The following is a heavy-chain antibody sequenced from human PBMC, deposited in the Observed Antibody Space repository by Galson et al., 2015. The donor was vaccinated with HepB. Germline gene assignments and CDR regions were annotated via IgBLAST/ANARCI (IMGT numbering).Heavy chain of an antibody. Sequence: SVKVSCKASGGTFSNYGISWVRQAPGQGLEWMGGIIPIFGTSNYAQKFQGRVTFTADESTSTAYMELSSLKSEDTAVYYCARGIVVVPAASQFTHYYYYMDVWGNGTTVTVSS. CDR1: GGTFSNYG. CDR3: ARGIVVVPAASQFTHYYYYMDV. V-gene: IGHV1-69*13. CDR2: IIPIFGTS. J-gene: IGHJ6*03. D-gene: IGHD2-2*01.